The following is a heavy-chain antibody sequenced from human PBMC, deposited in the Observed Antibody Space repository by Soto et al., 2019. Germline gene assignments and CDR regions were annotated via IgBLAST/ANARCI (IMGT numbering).Heavy chain of an antibody. CDR1: GFTFSSYD. V-gene: IGHV3-13*01. CDR2: IGTAGDT. CDR3: ARGGSRILLGKGYYYYMDV. Sequence: EVQLVESGGGLVQPGGSLRLSCAASGFTFSSYDMHWVRQATGKGLEWVSAIGTAGDTYYPGSVKGRFTISRANAKNSLYFQMNSLRAGDTAGYYCARGGSRILLGKGYYYYMDVWGKGTTVTVSS. J-gene: IGHJ6*03. D-gene: IGHD2-15*01.